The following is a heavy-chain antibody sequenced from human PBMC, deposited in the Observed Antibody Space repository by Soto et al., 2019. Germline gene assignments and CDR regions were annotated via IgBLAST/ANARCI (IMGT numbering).Heavy chain of an antibody. D-gene: IGHD6-19*01. J-gene: IGHJ4*02. Sequence: GASVKVSCKASGYTFSGFYMHWVRQAPGQGLEWMGWINPSNGGTKYAEKFQGRVTMTRDTSISTAYVELSRLTSDDTAVYYSASAAVTGTAGLDFWGQGTLVTVPS. CDR1: GYTFSGFY. V-gene: IGHV1-2*02. CDR3: ASAAVTGTAGLDF. CDR2: INPSNGGT.